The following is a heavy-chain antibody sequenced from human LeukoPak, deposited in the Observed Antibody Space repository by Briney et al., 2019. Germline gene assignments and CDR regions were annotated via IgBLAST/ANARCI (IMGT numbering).Heavy chain of an antibody. CDR3: ARSGGDSNVLLWFGEQYYFDY. Sequence: GGSLRLSCAASGFTFSSYWMHWVRQAPGKGLVWVSCINSDGSTTSYADSVKGRFTISRDNAKNTLYLQMSSLRAEDTAVYYCARSGGDSNVLLWFGEQYYFDYWGQGTLVTVSS. CDR1: GFTFSSYW. CDR2: INSDGSTT. V-gene: IGHV3-74*01. D-gene: IGHD3-10*01. J-gene: IGHJ4*02.